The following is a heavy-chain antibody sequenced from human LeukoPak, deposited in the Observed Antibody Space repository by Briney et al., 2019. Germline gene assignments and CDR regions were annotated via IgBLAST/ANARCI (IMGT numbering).Heavy chain of an antibody. CDR2: VYYSGST. CDR1: GGSISSSSYY. V-gene: IGHV4-61*05. D-gene: IGHD3-22*01. CDR3: ARGVGSGYTDD. J-gene: IGHJ4*02. Sequence: SETLSLTCTVSGGSISSSSYYWGLIRQPPGKGLEWIGYVYYSGSTNYNPSLKSRVTISLDTSKNQFSLKLTSVTAADTAVYYCARGVGSGYTDDWGQGTLVTVSS.